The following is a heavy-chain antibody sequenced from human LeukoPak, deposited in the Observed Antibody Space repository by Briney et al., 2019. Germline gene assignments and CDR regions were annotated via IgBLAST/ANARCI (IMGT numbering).Heavy chain of an antibody. V-gene: IGHV4-59*01. J-gene: IGHJ4*02. Sequence: SETLSLTCTVSGGSISDYYWSWVRQTPGKGLEWIGYIYYSGSSHYNPSLKTRVTISVHTSNYQLSLKLYSVTTADSAVYFCARGGRSGSYGYYFDYWGQGTLVTVPS. CDR3: ARGGRSGSYGYYFDY. CDR1: GGSISDYY. D-gene: IGHD3-10*01. CDR2: IYYSGSS.